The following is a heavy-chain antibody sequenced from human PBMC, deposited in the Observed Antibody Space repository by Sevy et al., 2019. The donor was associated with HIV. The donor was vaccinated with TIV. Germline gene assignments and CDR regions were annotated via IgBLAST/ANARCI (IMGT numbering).Heavy chain of an antibody. Sequence: GGSLRLSCAASGFIFNDYYMTWIRQAPGKGLEWVSYISFSGETIEYADSVKGRFTISRDNAKNSLYLQMNSLRVEDTAVYYCARERGRIGGRVIVAAAAYWGQGTLVTVSS. CDR3: ARERGRIGGRVIVAAAAY. V-gene: IGHV3-11*01. J-gene: IGHJ4*02. CDR2: ISFSGETI. CDR1: GFIFNDYY. D-gene: IGHD6-13*01.